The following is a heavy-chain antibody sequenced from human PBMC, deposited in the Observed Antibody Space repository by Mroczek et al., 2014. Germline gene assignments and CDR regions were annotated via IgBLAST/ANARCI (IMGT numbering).Heavy chain of an antibody. CDR1: GYTFTGYY. CDR2: INPNSGGT. J-gene: IGHJ4*02. V-gene: IGHV1-2*02. D-gene: IGHD2-2*01. Sequence: QVQLVQSGAEVKKPGASVKVSCKASGYTFTGYYMHWVRQAPGQGLEWMGWINPNSGGTNYAQKFQGRVTMTRDTSISTAYMELSRLRSDDTAVYYCARGYCSSTSDCFDYFDYWGQGTLVTVSS. CDR3: ARGYCSSTSDCFDYFDY.